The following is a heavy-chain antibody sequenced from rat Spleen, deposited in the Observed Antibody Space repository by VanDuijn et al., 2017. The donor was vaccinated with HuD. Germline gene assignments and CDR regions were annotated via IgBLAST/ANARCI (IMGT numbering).Heavy chain of an antibody. CDR1: GFTFRNSG. V-gene: IGHV5S13*01. Sequence: EVQLVESDGGLVQPGRSLKLSCAASGFTFRNSGMAWVRQTPTKGLEWVASISPSGGGTYYRDSVKGRFTVSRDNARSTQYLQMDSLRSEDTATYYCARHPDYSNYFDYWGQGVMVTVSS. D-gene: IGHD1-1*01. J-gene: IGHJ2*01. CDR2: ISPSGGGT. CDR3: ARHPDYSNYFDY.